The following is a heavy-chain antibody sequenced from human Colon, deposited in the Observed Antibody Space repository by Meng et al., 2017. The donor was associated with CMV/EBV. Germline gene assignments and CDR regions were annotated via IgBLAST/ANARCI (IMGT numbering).Heavy chain of an antibody. CDR1: GFTFSTYW. V-gene: IGHV3-7*01. J-gene: IGHJ4*02. CDR2: IKEDGSET. D-gene: IGHD2-15*01. CDR3: AREGDLVVVPGSTRSPGGNDY. Sequence: GESLKISCEVSGFTFSTYWMSWIRQVPGKGLEWVANIKEDGSETYYADSVKGRFTISRDNGHNSLYLQMNRLSADDSATYYCAREGDLVVVPGSTRSPGGNDYWGQGTLVTVSS.